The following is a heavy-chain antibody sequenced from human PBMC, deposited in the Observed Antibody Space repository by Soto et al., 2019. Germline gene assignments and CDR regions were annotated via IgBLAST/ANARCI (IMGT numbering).Heavy chain of an antibody. Sequence: GASVKVSCKASGYTFTSYAMHWVRQAPGQRLEWMGWINAGNGNTKYSQKFQGRVTITRDTSASTAYMELSSLRSEDTAVYYCARDPEVPIFVVVPAALDVWGQGTTVTVSS. V-gene: IGHV1-3*01. J-gene: IGHJ6*02. CDR3: ARDPEVPIFVVVPAALDV. D-gene: IGHD2-2*01. CDR1: GYTFTSYA. CDR2: INAGNGNT.